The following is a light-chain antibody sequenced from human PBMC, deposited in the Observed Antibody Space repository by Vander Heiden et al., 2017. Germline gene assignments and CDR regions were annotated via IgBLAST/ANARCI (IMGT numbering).Light chain of an antibody. CDR2: KAS. CDR3: QQYKSYSQWT. J-gene: IGKJ1*01. Sequence: DIRMTHTPSTLSASVGDRVTIPCRASESINSWLAWYQQKPWKAPNLLIYKASTLQNGVPSRFSGSGSGTEFTLTISSLQPDDLATYYCQQYKSYSQWTFGQGTKVEIK. V-gene: IGKV1-5*03. CDR1: ESINSW.